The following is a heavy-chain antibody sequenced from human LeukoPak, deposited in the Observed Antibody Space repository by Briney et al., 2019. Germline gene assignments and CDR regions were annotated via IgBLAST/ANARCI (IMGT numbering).Heavy chain of an antibody. D-gene: IGHD1-26*01. CDR2: ISSSSGST. V-gene: IGHV3-23*01. Sequence: GGSLRLSCAASGFTFSSYAMTWVRQAPGKGLEWVSAISSSSGSTYYADSVKGRFTISRDKSKNTLYLQMNSLRAEDTAVYYCTKARHTGSYYCFDNWGQGTLVTVSS. CDR1: GFTFSSYA. J-gene: IGHJ4*02. CDR3: TKARHTGSYYCFDN.